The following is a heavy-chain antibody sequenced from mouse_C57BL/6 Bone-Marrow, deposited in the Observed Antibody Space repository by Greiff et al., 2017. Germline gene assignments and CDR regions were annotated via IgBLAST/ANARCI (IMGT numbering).Heavy chain of an antibody. D-gene: IGHD1-1*01. J-gene: IGHJ2*01. CDR3: ARRTVVATNFDY. V-gene: IGHV1-55*01. CDR1: GYTFTSYW. Sequence: VQLQQPGAELVKPGASVKMSCKASGYTFTSYWITWVKQRPGQGLEWIGDIYPGSGSTNYNEKFKSKATLTVDTSSSTAYMQLSSLTSEDSAVYYCARRTVVATNFDYWGQGTTLTVSS. CDR2: IYPGSGST.